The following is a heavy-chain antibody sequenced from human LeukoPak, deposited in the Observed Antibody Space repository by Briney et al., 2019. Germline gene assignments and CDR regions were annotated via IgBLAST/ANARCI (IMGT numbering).Heavy chain of an antibody. CDR2: INHSGST. CDR1: GGSFNGYY. J-gene: IGHJ4*02. CDR3: ARGQVGGLH. V-gene: IGHV4-34*01. Sequence: SETLSLTCAVYGGSFNGYYWSWIRQPPGKGLEWIGEINHSGSTNYNPSLKSRVTISVDTSKNQFSLKLSSVTAADTAVYYCARGQVGGLHWGQGTLVTVSS. D-gene: IGHD4-23*01.